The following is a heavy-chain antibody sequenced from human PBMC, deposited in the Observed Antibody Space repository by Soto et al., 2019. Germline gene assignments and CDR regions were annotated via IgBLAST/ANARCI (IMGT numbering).Heavy chain of an antibody. CDR1: GSTSGSNG. J-gene: IGHJ6*02. CDR3: ARDWGYYYYYGMDV. CDR2: ISSSSSYI. V-gene: IGHV3-21*01. Sequence: EVQLVESGGGLVKPGGPLGLPWAPPGSTSGSNGLNWARRPPGKGLEWVSSISSSSSYIYYADSVKGRFTISRDNAKNSLYLQMNSLRAEDTAVYYCARDWGYYYYYGMDVWGQGTTVTVSS. D-gene: IGHD3-16*01.